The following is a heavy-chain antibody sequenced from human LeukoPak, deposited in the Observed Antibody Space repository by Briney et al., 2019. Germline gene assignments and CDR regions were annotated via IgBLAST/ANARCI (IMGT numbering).Heavy chain of an antibody. Sequence: PGGSLRLSCAASGFTFSSYWMNWVRQAPGKGLEWVANIKQDGSEKDYVDSVKGRFTISRDNAKNSLYLQMNSLRAEDTAVYYCARVHPGSFFTFDYWGQGTLVTVSS. CDR3: ARVHPGSFFTFDY. CDR2: IKQDGSEK. V-gene: IGHV3-7*03. D-gene: IGHD3-10*01. J-gene: IGHJ4*02. CDR1: GFTFSSYW.